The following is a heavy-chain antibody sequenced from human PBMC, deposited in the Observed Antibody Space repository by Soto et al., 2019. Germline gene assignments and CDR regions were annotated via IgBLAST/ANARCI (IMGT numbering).Heavy chain of an antibody. J-gene: IGHJ4*02. D-gene: IGHD3-9*01. CDR2: IKSKTDGGTT. Sequence: GGSLILSCAAAGFTFSNAWMNWVRQAPGKGLEWVGRIKSKTDGGTTDYAAPVKGRFTISRDDSKNTLYLQMDSLKTEDTAVYYCTYYDILTGPKDYWGQGTLVTVSS. CDR1: GFTFSNAW. CDR3: TYYDILTGPKDY. V-gene: IGHV3-15*07.